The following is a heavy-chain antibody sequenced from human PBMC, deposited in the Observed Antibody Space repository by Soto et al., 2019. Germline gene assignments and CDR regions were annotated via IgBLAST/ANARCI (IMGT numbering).Heavy chain of an antibody. V-gene: IGHV3-23*01. D-gene: IGHD6-6*01. CDR3: ARRVIGSSRSFDI. J-gene: IGHJ3*02. Sequence: GGSLRLSCAASGFAFSSHPMSSVRHAPQKGLECVSGISAGGGVTYNADSVKGRFTISRDNSKDALYLQMNCLRVEDTAIYYCARRVIGSSRSFDIWGQGTMVTVSS. CDR2: ISAGGGVT. CDR1: GFAFSSHP.